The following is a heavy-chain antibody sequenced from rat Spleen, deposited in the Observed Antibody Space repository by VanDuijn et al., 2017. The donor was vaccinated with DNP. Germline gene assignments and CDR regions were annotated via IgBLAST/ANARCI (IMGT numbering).Heavy chain of an antibody. V-gene: IGHV3-3*01. J-gene: IGHJ2*01. Sequence: EVQLQESGPGLVKPSQSLSLTCSVTGYSITSSYRWNWIRKFPGNKLEWMGYINSAGTTNYNPSLKSRISITRDTSKNHFFLQLNSVTTEDTATYYCARWTRYFDSWGQGVLVTVSS. CDR2: INSAGTT. CDR1: GYSITSSYR. CDR3: ARWTRYFDS. D-gene: IGHD1-7*01.